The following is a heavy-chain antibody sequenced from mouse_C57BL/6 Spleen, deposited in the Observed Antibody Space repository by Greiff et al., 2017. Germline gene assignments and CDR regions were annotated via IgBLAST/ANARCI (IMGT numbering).Heavy chain of an antibody. CDR2: IDPSDSYT. CDR1: GYTFTSYW. V-gene: IGHV1-69*01. CDR3: ARRGMAPFDY. J-gene: IGHJ2*01. Sequence: QVQLQQPGAELVMPGASVKLSCKASGYTFTSYWMHWVKQRPGQGLEWIGEIDPSDSYTNYNQKFKGKSTLTVDKSSSTAYMQLSSLTSEDSAVYYCARRGMAPFDYWGKGTTLTVSS.